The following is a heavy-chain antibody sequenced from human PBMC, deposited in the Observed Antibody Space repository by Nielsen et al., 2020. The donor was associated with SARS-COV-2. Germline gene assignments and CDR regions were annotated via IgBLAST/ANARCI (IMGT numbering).Heavy chain of an antibody. CDR3: ARFEYSSSSGWVILVDY. D-gene: IGHD6-6*01. CDR1: GGSVSSGSYY. J-gene: IGHJ4*02. CDR2: IYYSGST. Sequence: SETLSLTCTVSGGSVSSGSYYWSWIRQPPGKGLEWIGYIYYSGSTNYSPSLKSRVTTSVDTSKNQFSLKLSSVTAADTAVYYCARFEYSSSSGWVILVDYWGQGTLVTVSS. V-gene: IGHV4-61*01.